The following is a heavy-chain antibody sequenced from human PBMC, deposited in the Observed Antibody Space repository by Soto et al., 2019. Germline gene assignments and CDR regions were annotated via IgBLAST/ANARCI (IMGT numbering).Heavy chain of an antibody. V-gene: IGHV4-34*01. D-gene: IGHD2-15*01. CDR3: ARMRRDIVVVVAATRVFDI. CDR1: GGSFSGYY. CDR2: INHSGST. Sequence: QVQLQQWGAGLLKPSETLSLTCAVYGGSFSGYYWSWIRQPPGKGLEWIGEINHSGSTNYNPSLKSRVTISVDTSKNQFSLKLSSVTAADTAVYYCARMRRDIVVVVAATRVFDIWGQGTMVTVSS. J-gene: IGHJ3*02.